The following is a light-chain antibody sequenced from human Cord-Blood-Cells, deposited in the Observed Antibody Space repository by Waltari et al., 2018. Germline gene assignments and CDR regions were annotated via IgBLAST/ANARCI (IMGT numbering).Light chain of an antibody. Sequence: NFMLTQPHSVSESPGKTVTISCTRSSGSIASNYVQWYQQRPGSAPTTVIYGDNQRPSGVPYRFSGSIDSSSNSASLTISGLKTEDEADYYCQSYDSSNWVFGGGTKLTVL. CDR3: QSYDSSNWV. CDR2: GDN. J-gene: IGLJ3*02. CDR1: SGSIASNY. V-gene: IGLV6-57*03.